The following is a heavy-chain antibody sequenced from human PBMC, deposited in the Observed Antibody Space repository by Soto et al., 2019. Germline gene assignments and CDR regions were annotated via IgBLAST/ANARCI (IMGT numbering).Heavy chain of an antibody. V-gene: IGHV3-73*01. CDR1: GFSISGSA. CDR2: IRDKTNGYAT. CDR3: TRLDAPGDRALDI. J-gene: IGHJ3*02. Sequence: EVQLVESGGDLVQPGGSLKLSCAASGFSISGSAIHWVRQASGKGLEWVARIRDKTNGYATGYAASVQGRFTISRDDSKNTAFLQMNSLKTYDTAVYYCTRLDAPGDRALDIWGQGTMVTVSS.